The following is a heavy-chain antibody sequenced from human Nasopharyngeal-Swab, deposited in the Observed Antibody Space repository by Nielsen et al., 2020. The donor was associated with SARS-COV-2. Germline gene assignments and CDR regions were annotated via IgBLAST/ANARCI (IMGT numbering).Heavy chain of an antibody. CDR1: GGSISSSNW. D-gene: IGHD5-12*01. V-gene: IGHV4-4*02. CDR2: IYHSGST. J-gene: IGHJ4*02. CDR3: ARGIVATTLYSYFDY. Sequence: SETLSLTCAVSGGSISSSNWWSWVRQPPGKGLEWIGEIYHSGSTNYSPSLKSRVTISVDKSKNQFSLKLSSVTAADTAVYYCARGIVATTLYSYFDYWGQGTLVTVSS.